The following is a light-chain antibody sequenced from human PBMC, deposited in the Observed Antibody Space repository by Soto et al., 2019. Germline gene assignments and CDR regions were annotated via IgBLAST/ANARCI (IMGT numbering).Light chain of an antibody. CDR2: DVS. J-gene: IGLJ2*01. V-gene: IGLV2-8*01. Sequence: QSALTQPPSASGSPGQSVTISCTGTGSDVGGYNYVSWYQQHPGKAPKLVIFDVSRRHSGVTDRFSGSKSGNTASLTVSGLQAEDEADYYCGSFAASNNLLFGRGTKLTVL. CDR3: GSFAASNNLL. CDR1: GSDVGGYNY.